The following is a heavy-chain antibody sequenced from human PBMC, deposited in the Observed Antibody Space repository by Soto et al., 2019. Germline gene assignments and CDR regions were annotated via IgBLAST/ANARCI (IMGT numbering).Heavy chain of an antibody. D-gene: IGHD2-2*01. CDR1: GGTFSSYA. V-gene: IGHV1-69*06. J-gene: IGHJ4*02. CDR2: IIPIFGTA. CDR3: ARDRGYCSSTSCYHFDY. Sequence: QVQLVQSGAEVKKPGSSVKVSCKASGGTFSSYAISWVRQAPGQGLEWLGGIIPIFGTANYAQKFQGRVTITADKSKSTAYMELSSLRYEDTAVYYCARDRGYCSSTSCYHFDYWGQGTQFTVSS.